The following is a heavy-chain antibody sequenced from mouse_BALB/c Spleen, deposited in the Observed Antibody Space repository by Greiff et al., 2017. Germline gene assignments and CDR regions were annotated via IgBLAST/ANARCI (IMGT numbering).Heavy chain of an antibody. CDR3: TRNYYYGSWFAY. V-gene: IGHV1S81*02. CDR2: INPSNGGT. CDR1: GYTFTSYY. D-gene: IGHD1-1*01. J-gene: IGHJ3*01. Sequence: VKLQESGAELVKPGASVKLSCKASGYTFTSYYMYWVKQRPGQGLEWIGEINPSNGGTNFNEKFKSKATLTVDKSSSTAYMQLSSLTSEDSAVYYCTRNYYYGSWFAYWGQGTLVTVSA.